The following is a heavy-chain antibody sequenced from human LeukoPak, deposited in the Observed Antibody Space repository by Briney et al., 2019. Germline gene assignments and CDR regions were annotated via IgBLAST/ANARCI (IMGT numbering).Heavy chain of an antibody. CDR2: IYSTGGK. CDR3: ARGSDGWFAFDY. CDR1: EFTVSTNY. D-gene: IGHD6-19*01. J-gene: IGHJ4*02. V-gene: IGHV3-66*01. Sequence: GGSLGLSCAASEFTVSTNYMTWVRQAPGKGLEWVSIIYSTGGKCYADSVEGRFTISRDNSKHTLYLQMNSLRGDDTAVYYCARGSDGWFAFDYWGQGILVTVSS.